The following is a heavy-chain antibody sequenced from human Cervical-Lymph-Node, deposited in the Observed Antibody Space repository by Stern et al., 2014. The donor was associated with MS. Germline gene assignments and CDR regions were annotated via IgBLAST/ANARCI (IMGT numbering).Heavy chain of an antibody. Sequence: EVQLAESGGGLVKPGGSLRLSCAASGFTDSSYSMNWVRQAPGKGMEWVSSISTSCIYKYYADSVKGRFTISRATAKNSLYLQMSSLRAEDTAVYYCTRAAGISASGSHFDYWGQGILVTVSS. CDR1: GFTDSSYS. V-gene: IGHV3-21*01. CDR2: ISTSCIYK. D-gene: IGHD6-19*01. J-gene: IGHJ4*02. CDR3: TRAAGISASGSHFDY.